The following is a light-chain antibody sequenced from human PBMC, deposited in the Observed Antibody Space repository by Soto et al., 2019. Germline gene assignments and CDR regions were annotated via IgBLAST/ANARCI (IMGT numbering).Light chain of an antibody. Sequence: DIQLTQSPSFLSASVGDRVTIACRASRGISSYLAWYQQKPGKAPKLLIYAASTLHTGVPSRFSGSGSGTEFTLTISSLQPEDFATYYCQQLNSYLITFGQGTRLEI. CDR1: RGISSY. V-gene: IGKV1-9*01. CDR3: QQLNSYLIT. CDR2: AAS. J-gene: IGKJ5*01.